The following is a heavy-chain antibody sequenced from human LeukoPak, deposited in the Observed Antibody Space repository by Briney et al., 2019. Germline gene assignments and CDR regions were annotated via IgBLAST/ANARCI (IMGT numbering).Heavy chain of an antibody. CDR2: IYYSGST. V-gene: IGHV4-59*01. Sequence: SETLSLTCTVSGGSISSYYWSWIRQPPGKGLEWIGYIYYSGSTNYNPSLKSRVTISVDTSKNQFSLKLSSVTAADTAVYYCARGGYKRDLTIFGGSRGDAFDIWGQGTMVTVSS. D-gene: IGHD3-3*01. J-gene: IGHJ3*02. CDR3: ARGGYKRDLTIFGGSRGDAFDI. CDR1: GGSISSYY.